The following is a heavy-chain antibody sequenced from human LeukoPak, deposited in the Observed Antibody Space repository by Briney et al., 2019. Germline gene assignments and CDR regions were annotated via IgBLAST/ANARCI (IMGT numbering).Heavy chain of an antibody. V-gene: IGHV3-21*01. CDR3: AREGSGVAGHFDY. J-gene: IGHJ4*02. CDR2: ISSSSSYI. D-gene: IGHD6-19*01. Sequence: GGSLRLSCAASGFTFSSYRMNWVRRAPGKGLEWVSSISSSSSYIYYADSVRGRFTISRDNAKNSLYLQMNSLRAEDTAVYYCAREGSGVAGHFDYWGQGTLVTVSS. CDR1: GFTFSSYR.